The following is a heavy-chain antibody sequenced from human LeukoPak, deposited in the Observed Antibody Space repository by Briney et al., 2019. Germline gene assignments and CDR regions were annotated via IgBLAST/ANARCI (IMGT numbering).Heavy chain of an antibody. Sequence: GASVKVSCKASGYTFTGYYMHWVQQAPGQGLEWMGWINPNSGGTNYAQKFQGRVTMTRDTSISTAYMELSRLRSDDTAVYYCARFLGYCSAGSCYFDYWGQGTLVTVSS. J-gene: IGHJ4*02. V-gene: IGHV1-2*02. CDR1: GYTFTGYY. D-gene: IGHD2-15*01. CDR2: INPNSGGT. CDR3: ARFLGYCSAGSCYFDY.